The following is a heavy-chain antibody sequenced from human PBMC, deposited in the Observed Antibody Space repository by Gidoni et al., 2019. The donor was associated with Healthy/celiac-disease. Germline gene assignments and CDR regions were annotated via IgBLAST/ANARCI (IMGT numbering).Heavy chain of an antibody. CDR2: INHSGST. Sequence: QVQLQQWGAGLLKPSETLSLTCDVYGGSFSGYYWSWIRQPPGKGLEWIGEINHSGSTNYNPSLTSRVTISVDTSKNQFSLKLSAVTAADTAVYYCARTSGVPAARRDYVMDVWGQGTTVTVSS. V-gene: IGHV4-34*01. CDR3: ARTSGVPAARRDYVMDV. D-gene: IGHD2-2*01. J-gene: IGHJ6*02. CDR1: GGSFSGYY.